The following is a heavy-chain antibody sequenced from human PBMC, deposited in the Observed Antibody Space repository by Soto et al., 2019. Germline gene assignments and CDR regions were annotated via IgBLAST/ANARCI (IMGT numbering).Heavy chain of an antibody. CDR2: ISYDGSNK. CDR1: GFTFSSYA. D-gene: IGHD2-21*02. V-gene: IGHV3-30-3*01. CDR3: ASRGDWTDY. Sequence: GSLRLSCAASGFTFSSYAMHWVRQAPGKGLEWVAVISYDGSNKYYADSVKGRFTISRDNSKNTLYLQMNSLRAEDTAVYYCASRGDWTDYWGQGTLVTVSS. J-gene: IGHJ4*02.